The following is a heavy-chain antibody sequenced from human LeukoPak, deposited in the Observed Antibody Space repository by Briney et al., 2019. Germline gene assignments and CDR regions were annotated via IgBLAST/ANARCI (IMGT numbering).Heavy chain of an antibody. CDR2: SNSDGSST. J-gene: IGHJ4*02. Sequence: GGSLRLSCAASGFTFSNHGMNWVRQAPGKGLVWVSRSNSDGSSTVYADSVKGRFTISRDNAKNTLYLQMNSLRAEDTAVYYCARSMLTIPIPGGYWGQGTLVTVSS. V-gene: IGHV3-74*01. CDR1: GFTFSNHG. D-gene: IGHD3-16*01. CDR3: ARSMLTIPIPGGY.